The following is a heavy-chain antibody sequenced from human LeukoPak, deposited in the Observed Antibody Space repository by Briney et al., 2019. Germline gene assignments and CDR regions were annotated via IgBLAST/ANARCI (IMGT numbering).Heavy chain of an antibody. CDR1: GGSISSGGYY. CDR3: ARGLYSSSWYPINWFDP. Sequence: SQTLSLTCTVSGGSISSGGYYWSWIRQHPGKGLEWIGYIYYSGSTYYNPSLKSRVTISVDTSKNQFSLKLSSVTAADTAVYYCARGLYSSSWYPINWFDPWGQGTLVTVSS. J-gene: IGHJ5*02. D-gene: IGHD6-13*01. CDR2: IYYSGST. V-gene: IGHV4-31*03.